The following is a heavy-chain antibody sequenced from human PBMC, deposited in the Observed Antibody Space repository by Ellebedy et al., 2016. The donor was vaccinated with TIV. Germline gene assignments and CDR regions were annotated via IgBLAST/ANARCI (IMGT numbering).Heavy chain of an antibody. D-gene: IGHD3-22*01. CDR1: GGSITNFY. Sequence: SETLSLXXTVSGGSITNFYWSWIRQPAGKGLEWIGRIYNSGSTNYNPSLKSRVTMSVDTSKNHFSLKLNSVTAADTALYYCARGITMIAHRFDPWGQGTLVTVSS. V-gene: IGHV4-4*07. CDR3: ARGITMIAHRFDP. J-gene: IGHJ5*02. CDR2: IYNSGST.